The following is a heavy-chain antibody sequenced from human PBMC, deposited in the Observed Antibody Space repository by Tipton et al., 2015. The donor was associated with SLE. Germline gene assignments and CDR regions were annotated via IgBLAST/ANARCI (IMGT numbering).Heavy chain of an antibody. CDR1: GGSFSGYY. CDR2: INHSGST. V-gene: IGHV4-34*01. CDR3: ASEAFDI. Sequence: TLSLTCAVYGGSFSGYYWSWIRQPPGRGLEWIGEINHSGSTNHNPSLKSRVTISVDTSKNQFSLKLSSVTAADTAVYYCASEAFDIWGQGTMVTVSS. J-gene: IGHJ3*02.